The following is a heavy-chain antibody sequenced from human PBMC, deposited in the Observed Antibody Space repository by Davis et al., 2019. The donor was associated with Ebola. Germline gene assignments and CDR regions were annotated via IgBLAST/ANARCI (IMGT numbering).Heavy chain of an antibody. CDR1: GFTFSSYS. V-gene: IGHV3-21*01. Sequence: GESLKISCAASGFTFSSYSMNWVRQAPGKGLEWVSSISSSSSYIYYADSVKGRFTISRDNAKNSLYLQMNSLRAEDTAVYYCARLLAVQLERLFNYYYGMDVWGQGTTVTVSS. D-gene: IGHD1-1*01. J-gene: IGHJ6*02. CDR2: ISSSSSYI. CDR3: ARLLAVQLERLFNYYYGMDV.